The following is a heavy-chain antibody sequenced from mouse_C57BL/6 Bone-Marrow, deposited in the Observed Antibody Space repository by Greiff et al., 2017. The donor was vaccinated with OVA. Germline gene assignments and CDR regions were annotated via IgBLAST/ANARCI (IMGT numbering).Heavy chain of an antibody. J-gene: IGHJ2*01. CDR2: INPSSGYT. V-gene: IGHV1-4*01. D-gene: IGHD1-1*01. CDR3: ARCPLISFGSSPYYFDY. CDR1: GYTFTSYT. Sequence: VKLQQSGAELARPGASVKMSCKASGYTFTSYTMHWVKQRPGQGLEWIGYINPSSGYTKYNQKFKDKATLTADKSSSTAYMQLSSLTSEDSAVYYCARCPLISFGSSPYYFDYWGQGTTLTVSS.